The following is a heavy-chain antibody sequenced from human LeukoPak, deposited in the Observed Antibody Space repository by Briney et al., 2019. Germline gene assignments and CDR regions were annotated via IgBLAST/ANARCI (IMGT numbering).Heavy chain of an antibody. V-gene: IGHV1-2*02. J-gene: IGHJ3*02. D-gene: IGHD4-17*01. CDR1: GYTFTGYY. CDR2: INPNSGGT. Sequence: ASVKVSCKASGYTFTGYYMHWVRQAPGQGLEWMGWINPNSGGTNYAQKFQGRVTMTRDTSISTAYMELSRLRSDDTAVYYCARGDPNFRTTVPNSGNAFDIWGQGTMVTVSS. CDR3: ARGDPNFRTTVPNSGNAFDI.